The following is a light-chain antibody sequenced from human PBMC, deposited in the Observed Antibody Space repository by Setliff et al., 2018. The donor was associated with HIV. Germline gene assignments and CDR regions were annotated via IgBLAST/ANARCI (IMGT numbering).Light chain of an antibody. CDR1: SGDLATYNW. Sequence: QSALTQPASVSGSPGQSITISCTDTSGDLATYNWVSWHQHHPGKGPKLIIYEVVHRSPGVSDRFSASKSGNTASLTISGLQAEDEADYYCVVWDESLNGDDNFSGPVFGGGTKVTVL. CDR3: VVWDESLNGDDNFSGPV. CDR2: EVV. V-gene: IGLV2-14*01. J-gene: IGLJ3*02.